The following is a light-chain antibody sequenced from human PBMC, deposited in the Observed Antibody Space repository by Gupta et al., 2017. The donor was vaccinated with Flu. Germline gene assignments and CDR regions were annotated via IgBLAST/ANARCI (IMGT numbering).Light chain of an antibody. Sequence: QSALTQPASVSGSPGQSITISCTGTSSDVGAYNSVSWYQQHPGKAPKLLIFDVTNRPSGVSNRVSGSKSGNTASLTISGLQPEDGADYYCSSSTTFNTFVFGTGTSVTVL. CDR3: SSSTTFNTFV. CDR2: DVT. CDR1: SSDVGAYNS. V-gene: IGLV2-14*01. J-gene: IGLJ1*01.